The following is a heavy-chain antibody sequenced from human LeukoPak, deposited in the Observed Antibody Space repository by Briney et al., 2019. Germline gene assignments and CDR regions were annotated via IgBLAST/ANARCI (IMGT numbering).Heavy chain of an antibody. J-gene: IGHJ4*02. V-gene: IGHV3-72*01. D-gene: IGHD3-22*01. CDR1: GFTFSSYA. Sequence: GGSLRLSCAASGFTFSSYAMSWVRQAPGKGLEWVGRSRNKANTYTTEYAASVKGRFIISRDDSKNSLYLQMNSLKTEDTAMYYCARGLYDSSAYYFDCWGQGTLVTVSS. CDR3: ARGLYDSSAYYFDC. CDR2: SRNKANTYTT.